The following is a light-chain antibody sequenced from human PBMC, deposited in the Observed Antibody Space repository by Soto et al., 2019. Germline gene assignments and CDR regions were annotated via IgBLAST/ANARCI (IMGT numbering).Light chain of an antibody. Sequence: QSVLTQPPSVSGAPGQRVTISCTGSSSNIGAGYDVHWYQQLPGTAPKLLIYGNSNRPSGVPDRFSGSKSGTSASLAITGTQAQDEAHYYSKSYDRSLSGYVFGTRTKVTV. CDR3: KSYDRSLSGYV. CDR2: GNS. V-gene: IGLV1-40*01. J-gene: IGLJ1*01. CDR1: SSNIGAGYD.